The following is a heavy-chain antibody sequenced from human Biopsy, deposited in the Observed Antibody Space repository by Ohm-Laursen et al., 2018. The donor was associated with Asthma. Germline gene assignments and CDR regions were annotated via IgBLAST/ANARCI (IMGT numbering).Heavy chain of an antibody. D-gene: IGHD6-19*01. CDR2: IGSTRLYT. Sequence: GSLRLSCAASGFTFSDSYMSWIRQAPGKGLEWISYIGSTRLYTNSADSVKGRFSISRDNAKNSLYLHMNSLRVEDTAVYYCARHLSPGCRHYAMDVWGQGTTVTVSS. J-gene: IGHJ6*02. CDR1: GFTFSDSY. CDR3: ARHLSPGCRHYAMDV. V-gene: IGHV3-11*06.